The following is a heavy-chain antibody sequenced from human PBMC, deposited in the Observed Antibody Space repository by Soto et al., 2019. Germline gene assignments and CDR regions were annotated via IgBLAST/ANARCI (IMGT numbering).Heavy chain of an antibody. Sequence: SETLSLTCTVSGGSISSGGYYWSWIRQHPGKGLEWIGYIYYSGSTYYNPSLKSRVTISVDTSKNQFSLKLSSVTVADTAVYYCARDSPGFSSSGFYYFDYWGQGTLVTVSS. CDR2: IYYSGST. J-gene: IGHJ4*02. V-gene: IGHV4-31*03. D-gene: IGHD3-22*01. CDR3: ARDSPGFSSSGFYYFDY. CDR1: GGSISSGGYY.